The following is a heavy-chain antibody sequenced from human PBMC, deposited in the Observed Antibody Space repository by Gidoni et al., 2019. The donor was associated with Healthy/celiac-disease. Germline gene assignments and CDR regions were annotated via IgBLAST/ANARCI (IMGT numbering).Heavy chain of an antibody. CDR1: GGTFSSYA. V-gene: IGHV1-69*01. CDR2: IIPIFGTA. J-gene: IGHJ6*02. CDR3: ARVETVNNYYYYGMDV. Sequence: QVQLVQSGAEVKKPGSSVKVSCKASGGTFSSYAISWVRQAPGQGLEWMGGIIPIFGTANYAQEFQGRVTITADESTSTAYMELSSLRSEDTAVYYCARVETVNNYYYYGMDVWGQGTTVTVSS. D-gene: IGHD3-22*01.